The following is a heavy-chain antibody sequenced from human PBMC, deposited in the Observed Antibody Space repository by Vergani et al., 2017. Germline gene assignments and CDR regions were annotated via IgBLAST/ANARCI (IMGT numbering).Heavy chain of an antibody. V-gene: IGHV4-61*10. Sequence: QVQLQESGPGLVKPSETLSLTCTVSGGSVSSGSYYWSWIRQPAGKGLEWIGYIYYSGSTNYNPSLKSRVTISVDTSKNQFSLKLSSVTAADTAVYYCARVTGYYDFWSGRRGYYYMDVWGKGTTVTVSS. J-gene: IGHJ6*03. D-gene: IGHD3-3*01. CDR3: ARVTGYYDFWSGRRGYYYMDV. CDR1: GGSVSSGSYY. CDR2: IYYSGST.